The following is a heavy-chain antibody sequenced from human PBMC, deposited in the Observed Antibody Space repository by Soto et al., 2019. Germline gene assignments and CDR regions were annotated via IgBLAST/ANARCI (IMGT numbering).Heavy chain of an antibody. CDR1: GDSISNLDYF. CDR3: ARGRYCLTGRCFPNWFDS. D-gene: IGHD7-27*01. V-gene: IGHV4-30-4*01. J-gene: IGHJ5*01. CDR2: IYKSATT. Sequence: SETLSLTCSVSGDSISNLDYFWAWIRQPPGQALEYIGYIYKSATTYYNPSFESRVAIPVDTSKSQFSLNVTSVTAADTAVYFCARGRYCLTGRCFPNWFDSWGQGALVTVSS.